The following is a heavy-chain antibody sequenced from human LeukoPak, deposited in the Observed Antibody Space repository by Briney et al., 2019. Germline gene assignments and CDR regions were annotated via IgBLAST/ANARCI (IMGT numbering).Heavy chain of an antibody. J-gene: IGHJ4*02. CDR1: GFTFSSYS. CDR2: ISSSSSYI. Sequence: GGSLRLSCAASGFTFSSYSMNWVRQAPGKGLEWVSSISSSSSYIYYADSVKGRFTISRDNAKNSLYLQMNSLRAEDTAVYYCARDPPDTYDSSGYVDYWGQGTLVTVSS. CDR3: ARDPPDTYDSSGYVDY. V-gene: IGHV3-21*01. D-gene: IGHD3-22*01.